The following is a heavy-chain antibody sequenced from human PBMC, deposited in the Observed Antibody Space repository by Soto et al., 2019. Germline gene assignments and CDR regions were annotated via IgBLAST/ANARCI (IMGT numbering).Heavy chain of an antibody. CDR1: GFTFSSYA. D-gene: IGHD4-17*01. V-gene: IGHV3-30-3*01. J-gene: IGHJ4*02. CDR2: ISYDGSNK. CDR3: ASLVDDYGDYYFDY. Sequence: GGSLSLSCAASGFTFSSYAMHWVRQAPGKGLEWVAVISYDGSNKYYADSVKGRFTISRDNSKNTLYLQMNSLRAEDTAVYYCASLVDDYGDYYFDYWGQGTLVTVSS.